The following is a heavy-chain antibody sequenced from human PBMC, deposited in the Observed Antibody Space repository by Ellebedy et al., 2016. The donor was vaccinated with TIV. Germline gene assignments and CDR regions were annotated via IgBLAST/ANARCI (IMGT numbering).Heavy chain of an antibody. J-gene: IGHJ4*02. V-gene: IGHV1-69*13. CDR3: AKDRFRTTLTGAPFDY. CDR1: GYTFTGYY. D-gene: IGHD3-9*01. CDR2: IIPIFGTA. Sequence: ASVKVSCKASGYTFTGYYMHWVRQAPGQGLEWMGGIIPIFGTANYAQKFQGRVTITADESTSTAYMELSSLRSEDTAVYYCAKDRFRTTLTGAPFDYWGQGTVVTVS.